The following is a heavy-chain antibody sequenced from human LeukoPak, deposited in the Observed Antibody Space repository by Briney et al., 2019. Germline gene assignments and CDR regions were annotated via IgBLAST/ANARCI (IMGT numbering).Heavy chain of an antibody. CDR2: ISAYNGNT. CDR3: ARDLRNYDILTGYPPFDY. J-gene: IGHJ4*02. D-gene: IGHD3-9*01. V-gene: IGHV1-18*01. Sequence: GASVKVSSKASCYTFTSYGISWVRQAPGQGLEWMGWISAYNGNTNYAQKLQGRVTMTTDTSTSTAYTELRSLRSDDTAVYYCARDLRNYDILTGYPPFDYWGQGTLVTVSS. CDR1: CYTFTSYG.